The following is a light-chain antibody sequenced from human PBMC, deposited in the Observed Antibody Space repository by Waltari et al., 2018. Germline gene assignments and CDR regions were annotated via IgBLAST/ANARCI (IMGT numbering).Light chain of an antibody. CDR3: MQPVRWPPG. CDR2: MVS. V-gene: IGKV2-30*02. Sequence: VVLTQSPLFLPVTLGQPASISCRAPESLVHNDGYIYLNWFHQRPGQSPRRLFCMVSNRDFGVPDRFSASGSATDFTLNISRVEADDVGVYFCMQPVRWPPGFGPGTRVDIK. J-gene: IGKJ3*01. CDR1: ESLVHNDGYIY.